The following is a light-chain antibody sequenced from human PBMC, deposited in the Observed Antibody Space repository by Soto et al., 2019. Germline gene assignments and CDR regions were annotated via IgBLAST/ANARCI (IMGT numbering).Light chain of an antibody. CDR2: GAS. J-gene: IGKJ2*01. V-gene: IGKV3-20*01. Sequence: EIVLTQSPGTLSLSPGERATLSCRASESVSSSVLAWYQKKPGQAPRLVMFGASDRATGIPDRFSGRGSGTDIILTISGLEPEDFAVYYCQQFGSLPYAFGQGTKLEIK. CDR3: QQFGSLPYA. CDR1: ESVSSSV.